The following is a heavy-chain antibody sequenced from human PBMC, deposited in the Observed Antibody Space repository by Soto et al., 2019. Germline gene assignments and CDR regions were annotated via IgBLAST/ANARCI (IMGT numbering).Heavy chain of an antibody. CDR1: GYTFSSHA. V-gene: IGHV1-3*01. D-gene: IGHD3-3*01. Sequence: ASVKVSCKASGYTFSSHALHWVRQAPGQRLEWMGWINAGNGDTKYSQKFQGRVAITRDTSASSAYMELSTLRSEDTAVYYCARDGARIAVFGVVYYFDYWGQGTVGTDSP. CDR3: ARDGARIAVFGVVYYFDY. J-gene: IGHJ4*02. CDR2: INAGNGDT.